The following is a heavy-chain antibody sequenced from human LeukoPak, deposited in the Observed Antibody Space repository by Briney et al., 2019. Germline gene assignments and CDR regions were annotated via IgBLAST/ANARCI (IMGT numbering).Heavy chain of an antibody. CDR3: AKDISRFGELFGGFDY. J-gene: IGHJ4*02. CDR1: GFTFDDYA. CDR2: ISWNSGSI. D-gene: IGHD3-10*01. V-gene: IGHV3-9*01. Sequence: GRSLRLSCAASGFTFDDYAMHWVRQAPGKGLEWVSGISWNSGSIGYADSVKGRFTISRDNAKNSLYLQMNSLRAEDTALYYCAKDISRFGELFGGFDYWGQGTLVTVSS.